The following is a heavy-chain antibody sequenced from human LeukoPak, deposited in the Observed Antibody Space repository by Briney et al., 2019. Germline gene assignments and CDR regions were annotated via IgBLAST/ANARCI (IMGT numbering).Heavy chain of an antibody. D-gene: IGHD2-15*01. CDR2: IRYDGSNK. V-gene: IGHV3-30*02. J-gene: IGHJ6*03. Sequence: GGSLRLSCAASGFPFSNYGMHWVRQAPGKGLQWVAFIRYDGSNKYYADSVKGRFTISRDDSKNTLYLQMNSLRAEDTAVYYCAKELLPIYYYYYMDVWGKGTTVTVSS. CDR3: AKELLPIYYYYYMDV. CDR1: GFPFSNYG.